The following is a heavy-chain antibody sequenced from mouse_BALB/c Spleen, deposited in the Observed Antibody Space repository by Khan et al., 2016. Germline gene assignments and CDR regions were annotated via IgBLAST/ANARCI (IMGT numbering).Heavy chain of an antibody. CDR3: VRQNYVNYAMDY. CDR2: IRSKGNNYAT. Sequence: EVQLVETGGGLVQPKGSLKLSCAASGFTFNTYAMNWVRQAPGKGLEWVARIRSKGNNYATYYADSVKDRFTISRDDSQSMLYLQMNNVKTEDTAMYDCVRQNYVNYAMDYWGQGTSVTVSS. J-gene: IGHJ4*01. V-gene: IGHV10-1*02. D-gene: IGHD1-1*01. CDR1: GFTFNTYA.